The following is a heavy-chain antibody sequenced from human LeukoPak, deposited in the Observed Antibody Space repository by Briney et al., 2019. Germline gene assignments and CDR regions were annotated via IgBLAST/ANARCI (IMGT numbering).Heavy chain of an antibody. CDR3: ARHAFYYYYYMDV. J-gene: IGHJ6*03. Sequence: PPETLSLTCTVSGYSISSGYFWGWIRQPPGKGLEWIGSMYYSGSTYYNPSLKSRVTISVDTSKNQFSLNLRSVTAADTAVYYCARHAFYYYYYMDVWGKGTTVTVSS. V-gene: IGHV4-38-2*02. D-gene: IGHD3-16*01. CDR2: MYYSGST. CDR1: GYSISSGYF.